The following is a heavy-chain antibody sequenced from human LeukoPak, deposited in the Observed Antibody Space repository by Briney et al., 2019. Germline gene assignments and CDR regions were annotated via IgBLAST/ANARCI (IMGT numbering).Heavy chain of an antibody. CDR1: GFTFSSYA. CDR2: ISYDESNE. CDR3: VKVPRSGCCAFDI. V-gene: IGHV3-30*04. J-gene: IGHJ3*02. Sequence: GRSLRLSCAASGFTFSSYAMHWVRQAPGKGLEWVAAISYDESNEYYVDSVKGRFTVSRDNSKNTLYLQMNSPRVEDTAVYYCVKVPRSGCCAFDIWGQGTMVTVSS. D-gene: IGHD6-19*01.